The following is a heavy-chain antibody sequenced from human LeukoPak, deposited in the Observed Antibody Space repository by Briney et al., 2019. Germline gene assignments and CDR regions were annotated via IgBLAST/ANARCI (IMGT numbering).Heavy chain of an antibody. V-gene: IGHV5-51*01. J-gene: IGHJ5*02. D-gene: IGHD2-21*02. CDR2: IYPGDSDT. Sequence: TGESLKISCKGSGYSFTSYWIGWVRQMPGKGLEWMGIIYPGDSDTRYSPSFQGQVTISADKSISTAYLQWSSLKASDTAMYYCARQPSAAYCGGDCYSNWFDPWGQGTLVTVSS. CDR1: GYSFTSYW. CDR3: ARQPSAAYCGGDCYSNWFDP.